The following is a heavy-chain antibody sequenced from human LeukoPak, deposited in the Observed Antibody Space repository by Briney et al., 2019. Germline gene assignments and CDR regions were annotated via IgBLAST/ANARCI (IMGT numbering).Heavy chain of an antibody. J-gene: IGHJ6*04. Sequence: PGGSLRLSCAASGFTFSSYAMSWVRQAPGKGLEWVANIKQDGSEKYYVDSVKGRFTISRDNAKNSLYLQMNSLRAEDTAVYYCARGLLWFGELLSMDVWGKGTTVTVSS. CDR1: GFTFSSYA. V-gene: IGHV3-7*01. D-gene: IGHD3-10*01. CDR3: ARGLLWFGELLSMDV. CDR2: IKQDGSEK.